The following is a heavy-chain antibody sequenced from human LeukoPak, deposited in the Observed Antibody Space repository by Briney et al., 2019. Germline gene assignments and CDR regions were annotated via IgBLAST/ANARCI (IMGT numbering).Heavy chain of an antibody. CDR2: IIPIIGTV. D-gene: IGHD3-22*01. J-gene: IGHJ3*02. V-gene: IGHV1-69*13. Sequence: LWASVKLSCKASGGTFSSYAISWARQAPGQGLEWMGGIIPIIGTVNYAQKFQGRVTITADESTSTAYMELSSLRSEDTAVYYCARQITMIEEGAFDIWGQGTMVTVSS. CDR3: ARQITMIEEGAFDI. CDR1: GGTFSSYA.